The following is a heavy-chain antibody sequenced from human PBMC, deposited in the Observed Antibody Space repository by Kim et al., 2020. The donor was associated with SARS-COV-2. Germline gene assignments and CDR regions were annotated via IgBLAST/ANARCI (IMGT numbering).Heavy chain of an antibody. V-gene: IGHV3-21*01. CDR2: ISRSGANI. D-gene: IGHD3-10*01. J-gene: IGHJ4*02. CDR1: GFTFKNCT. CDR3: ARGVSSSGAY. Sequence: GGSLRLSCAASGFTFKNCTMNWVRQAPGKGLEWVASISRSGANINYADSVKGRFTISRDNAKNSLHLQMNSLTVDDSALYYCARGVSSSGAYWGQGTLVSVSS.